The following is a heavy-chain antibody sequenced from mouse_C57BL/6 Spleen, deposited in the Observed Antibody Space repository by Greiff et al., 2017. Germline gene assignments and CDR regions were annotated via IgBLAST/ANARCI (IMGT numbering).Heavy chain of an antibody. CDR1: GFTFSDYG. CDR2: ISSGSSTI. J-gene: IGHJ2*01. CDR3: ARRYGSTLFDY. Sequence: EVKLVESGGGLVKPGGSLKLSCAASGFTFSDYGMHWVRQAPEKGLEWVAYISSGSSTIYYAATGKGRFTISRDNAKNTLFLQMSSLRSEDTAMYYCARRYGSTLFDYWGQGTTLTGSS. V-gene: IGHV5-17*01. D-gene: IGHD1-1*01.